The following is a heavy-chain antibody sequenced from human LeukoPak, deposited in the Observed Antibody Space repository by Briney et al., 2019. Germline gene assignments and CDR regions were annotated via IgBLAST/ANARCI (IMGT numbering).Heavy chain of an antibody. CDR3: ARGHYDTSGYYKGVFDY. CDR2: IKADGSEK. D-gene: IGHD3-22*01. Sequence: PGGSLRLSCAASGFTFSSYSMNWVRQAPGKGLEWVANIKADGSEKYYVDSVKGRFTISRDNAKNSLYLQMNSLRAEDTAVYYCARGHYDTSGYYKGVFDYWGQGTLVTVSS. CDR1: GFTFSSYS. V-gene: IGHV3-7*01. J-gene: IGHJ4*02.